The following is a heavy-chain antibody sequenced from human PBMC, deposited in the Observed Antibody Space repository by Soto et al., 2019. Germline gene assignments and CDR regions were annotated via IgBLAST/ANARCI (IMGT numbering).Heavy chain of an antibody. J-gene: IGHJ4*01. Sequence: EVQLLESGGGLVQPGGSLRLSCTASGFTFSSYAMSWVRQAPGKELEWVSTISGNSGKTNYAESVKGRFSISRGNSKNTLHLPLDSRRAEDTAVYFCAKLGFVLMELYFFQPWGHGTLVTVSS. V-gene: IGHV3-23*01. CDR1: GFTFSSYA. CDR2: ISGNSGKT. CDR3: AKLGFVLMELYFFQP. D-gene: IGHD2-8*01.